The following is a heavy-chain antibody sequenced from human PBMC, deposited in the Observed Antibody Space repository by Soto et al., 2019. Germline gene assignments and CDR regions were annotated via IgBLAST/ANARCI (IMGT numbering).Heavy chain of an antibody. J-gene: IGHJ6*02. D-gene: IGHD6-13*01. V-gene: IGHV5-51*01. CDR3: ARSHAAGPMDV. CDR1: GYRFTRYW. CDR2: IYPGDSDT. Sequence: PGECLKISWTRSGYRFTRYWIGWVRPLPVKGLEWMGIIYPGDSDTRYSPSFQGQVTISADKSISTAYLQWSSLKASDTAMYYCARSHAAGPMDVWGQGTTVTVSS.